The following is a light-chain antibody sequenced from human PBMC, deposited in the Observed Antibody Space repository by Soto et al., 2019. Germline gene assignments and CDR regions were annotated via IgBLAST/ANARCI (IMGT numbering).Light chain of an antibody. Sequence: DIQMTQSPSSLSASVGDRVTITCRASQGISNYLAWYQQKPGKAPKLLIYAASTLLSGVPSRFSGSGSGTDLTLTISSLQPEDVATYSCQRYNTGPPYTFGQGTKLESK. CDR2: AAS. V-gene: IGKV1-27*01. CDR3: QRYNTGPPYT. J-gene: IGKJ2*01. CDR1: QGISNY.